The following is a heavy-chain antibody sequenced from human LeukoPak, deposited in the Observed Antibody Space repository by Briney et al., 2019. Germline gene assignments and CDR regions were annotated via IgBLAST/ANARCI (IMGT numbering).Heavy chain of an antibody. CDR1: GGSISSYY. CDR3: ARGELSLWFDY. Sequence: PSETLSLTCTVSGGSISSYYWSWIRQPPGKGLEWIGYIYYSGSTNYNPSLKSRVTISVDTSKNQLSLKLSSVTAADTAVYYCARGELSLWFDYWGQGTLVTVSS. D-gene: IGHD3-16*02. CDR2: IYYSGST. J-gene: IGHJ4*02. V-gene: IGHV4-59*01.